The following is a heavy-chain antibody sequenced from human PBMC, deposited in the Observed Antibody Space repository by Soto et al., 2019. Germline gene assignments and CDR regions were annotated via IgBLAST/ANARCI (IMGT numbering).Heavy chain of an antibody. CDR1: GFTFSGSA. CDR2: IRSKANSYAT. Sequence: EVQLVESGGGLVQPGGSLKLSCAASGFTFSGSAMHWVRQASGKGLEWVGRIRSKANSYATAYAASVKGRFTISRDDSKNTAYLQMNSLKTEDTAVYYCTSIKGGSGGSSSSGSLFDYWGQGTLVTVSS. D-gene: IGHD6-6*01. V-gene: IGHV3-73*01. CDR3: TSIKGGSGGSSSSGSLFDY. J-gene: IGHJ4*02.